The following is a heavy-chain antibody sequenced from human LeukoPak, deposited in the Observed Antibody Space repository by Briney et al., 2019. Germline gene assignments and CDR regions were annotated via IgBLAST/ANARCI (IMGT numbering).Heavy chain of an antibody. CDR2: IYYSGST. D-gene: IGHD4-11*01. V-gene: IGHV4-39*01. J-gene: IGHJ4*02. CDR3: ARLTPPYSNQVDFDY. Sequence: SEILSLTCTVSGGSISSSSYYWGWIRQPPGKGLEWIGSIYYSGSTYYNPSLKSRVTISVDTSKNQFSLKLSSVAAADTAVYYCARLTPPYSNQVDFDYWGQGTLVTVSS. CDR1: GGSISSSSYY.